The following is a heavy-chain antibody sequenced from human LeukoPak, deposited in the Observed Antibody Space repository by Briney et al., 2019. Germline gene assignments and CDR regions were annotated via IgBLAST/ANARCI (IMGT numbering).Heavy chain of an antibody. CDR3: ARGRGYYDSSGYYRY. Sequence: SETLSLTCAAYGGSFSGYYWSWIRQPPGKGLEWIGEINHSGSTNYNPSLKSRVTISVDTSKSQFSLTLSSVTAADTAVYYCARGRGYYDSSGYYRYWGQGTLVTVSS. D-gene: IGHD3-22*01. CDR1: GGSFSGYY. J-gene: IGHJ4*02. CDR2: INHSGST. V-gene: IGHV4-34*01.